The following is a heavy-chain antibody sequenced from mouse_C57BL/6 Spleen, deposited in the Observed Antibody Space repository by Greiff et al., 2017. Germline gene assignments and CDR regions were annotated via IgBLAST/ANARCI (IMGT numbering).Heavy chain of an antibody. CDR3: ASYYYGSSYYFDY. CDR2: IDPDDGDT. V-gene: IGHV14-2*01. D-gene: IGHD1-1*01. Sequence: EVKLQESGAELVKPGASVKLSCTASGFTIKDYYMHWVKQGPEQGLEWIGRIDPDDGDTKNAPKFQGKATITADTSSTTAYMQLSSLTSEYSAVYYCASYYYGSSYYFDYWGQGTTLTVSS. J-gene: IGHJ2*01. CDR1: GFTIKDYY.